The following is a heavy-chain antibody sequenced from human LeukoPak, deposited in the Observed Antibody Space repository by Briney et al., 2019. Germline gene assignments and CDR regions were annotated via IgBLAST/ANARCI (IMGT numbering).Heavy chain of an antibody. V-gene: IGHV4-30-4*01. CDR2: IYYSGST. J-gene: IGHJ3*02. D-gene: IGHD3-9*01. CDR1: GGSISSGDYY. CDR3: ARANSYYDILTGPDAFDI. Sequence: SETLSLTCTVSGGSISSGDYYWSWNRQPPGKGLEWIGYIYYSGSTYYNPSLKSRVTISVDTSKNQFSLKLSSVTAADTAVYYCARANSYYDILTGPDAFDIWGQGTMVTVSS.